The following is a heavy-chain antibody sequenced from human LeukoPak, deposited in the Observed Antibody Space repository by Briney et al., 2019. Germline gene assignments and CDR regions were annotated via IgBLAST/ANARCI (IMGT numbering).Heavy chain of an antibody. CDR1: GFTFSSYW. Sequence: GGSLRLSCAASGFTFSSYWMTWVRQAPGKGLEWVANIKQDRSEKYYVDSVKGRFTISIDNAKNSLYLQMNSLRAEDTAVYYCARDNSRGRFFGVVIKGYYYYMDVWGKGTTVTVSS. V-gene: IGHV3-7*01. CDR3: ARDNSRGRFFGVVIKGYYYYMDV. CDR2: IKQDRSEK. D-gene: IGHD3-3*01. J-gene: IGHJ6*03.